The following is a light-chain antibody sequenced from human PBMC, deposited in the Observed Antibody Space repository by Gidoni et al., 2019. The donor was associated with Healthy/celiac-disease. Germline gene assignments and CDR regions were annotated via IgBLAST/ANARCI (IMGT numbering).Light chain of an antibody. J-gene: IGKJ2*01. CDR1: QSISSW. V-gene: IGKV1-5*03. Sequence: DIQMTQSPSTLSASVGDRVTITCRASQSISSWLAWYQQKPGKAPKLLIYQASSLASGVPSRFSGSGSGTEFTLTISSLQPDDFATYYCQQYNRYSTFGQGTKLEIK. CDR3: QQYNRYST. CDR2: QAS.